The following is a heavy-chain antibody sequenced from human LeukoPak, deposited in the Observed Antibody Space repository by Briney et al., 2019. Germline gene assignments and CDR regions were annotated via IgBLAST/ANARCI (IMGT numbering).Heavy chain of an antibody. CDR1: GFTFSTYA. CDR3: AGGAGVYYYGMDV. CDR2: ISGSGGST. V-gene: IGHV3-23*01. J-gene: IGHJ6*02. Sequence: PGGSLRLSCAASGFTFSTYAMSWVRQAPGKGLEWVSAISGSGGSTYYADSVKGRFTISRDNSKNTLFLQMNTLRADDTAVYYCAGGAGVYYYGMDVWGQGTSVTVSS.